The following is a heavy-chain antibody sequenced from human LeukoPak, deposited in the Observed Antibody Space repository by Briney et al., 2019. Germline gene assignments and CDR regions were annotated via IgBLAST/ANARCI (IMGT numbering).Heavy chain of an antibody. CDR2: ISYDGSNK. D-gene: IGHD6-19*01. V-gene: IGHV3-30-3*01. CDR3: ASWYSSGWYSDY. Sequence: GRSLRLSCAASGFTFSSYAMHWVRQAPGKGLEWVAVISYDGSNKYYADSVKGRFTISRDNSKNTLYLQMNSLRAEDTAVYYCASWYSSGWYSDYWGQGTLVTVSS. CDR1: GFTFSSYA. J-gene: IGHJ4*02.